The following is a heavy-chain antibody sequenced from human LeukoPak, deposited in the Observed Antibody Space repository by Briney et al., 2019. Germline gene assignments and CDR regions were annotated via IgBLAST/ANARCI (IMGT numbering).Heavy chain of an antibody. J-gene: IGHJ5*02. CDR1: GGSFSGYY. CDR3: ARGLTVVVKTPWFDP. V-gene: IGHV4-34*01. D-gene: IGHD3-22*01. CDR2: INHSGST. Sequence: PSETLSLTCAVYGGSFSGYYWSWIRQPPGKGLEWIGEINHSGSTNYNPSLKSRVTISVDTSKNQFSLKLSSVTAADTAVYYCARGLTVVVKTPWFDPWGQGTLVTVSS.